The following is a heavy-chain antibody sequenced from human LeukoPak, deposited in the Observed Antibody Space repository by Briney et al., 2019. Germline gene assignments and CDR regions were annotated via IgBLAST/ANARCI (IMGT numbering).Heavy chain of an antibody. Sequence: PSGTLSLTCAVSGGSVSHSNWWTWVRQAPEKGLEFVSGIYENGGTTYYADSVKGRFSISRDNSKNTLYLQMDSLRGEDTAVYYCAKDFRIGYSAHFDYWGQGALVTVSS. D-gene: IGHD2-21*01. CDR3: AKDFRIGYSAHFDY. J-gene: IGHJ4*02. CDR2: IYENGGTT. CDR1: GGSVSHSNW. V-gene: IGHV3-23*01.